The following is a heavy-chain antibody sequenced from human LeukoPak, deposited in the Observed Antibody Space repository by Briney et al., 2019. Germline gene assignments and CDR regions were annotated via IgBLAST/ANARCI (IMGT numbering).Heavy chain of an antibody. Sequence: ASVKVSCKASGYTFTNYPMNWVRQAPGQGLEWMGWIDTNTGNPTYAQGFTGRFVFSLDTPVTTTYLQISSLKAEDTAVYCCTRDSYCSGGRCYSRVGYWGQGTLVTVSS. J-gene: IGHJ4*02. CDR1: GYTFTNYP. CDR3: TRDSYCSGGRCYSRVGY. D-gene: IGHD2-15*01. CDR2: IDTNTGNP. V-gene: IGHV7-4-1*02.